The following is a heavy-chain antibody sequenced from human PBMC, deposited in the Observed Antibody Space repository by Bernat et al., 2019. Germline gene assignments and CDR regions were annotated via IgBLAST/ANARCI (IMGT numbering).Heavy chain of an antibody. CDR2: ISDDGGNK. CDR1: GFTFSGYL. CDR3: ARENYGSFDY. D-gene: IGHD1-7*01. V-gene: IGHV3-30-3*01. J-gene: IGHJ4*02. Sequence: QVQLVESGGGVVQPGRSLRLSCAASGFTFSGYLMHWVRQAPGKGLEWVAAISDDGGNKNHGDSVKCRFTISRDNSKSTLYLQMNSLRAEDTAVYYCARENYGSFDYWGQGTLVTVSS.